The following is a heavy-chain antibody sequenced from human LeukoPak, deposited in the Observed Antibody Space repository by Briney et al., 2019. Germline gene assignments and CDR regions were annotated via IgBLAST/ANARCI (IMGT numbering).Heavy chain of an antibody. CDR2: IIPIFGTA. CDR1: GGTFSSYA. D-gene: IGHD3-9*01. Sequence: LWASVKVSCKASGGTFSSYAISWVRQAPGQGLEWMGGIIPIFGTANYAQKFQGRVTITADESTSTAYMELSSLRSEDTAVYYCARAAYYDILTGYSPRPPFDYWGQGTLVTVSS. V-gene: IGHV1-69*13. CDR3: ARAAYYDILTGYSPRPPFDY. J-gene: IGHJ4*02.